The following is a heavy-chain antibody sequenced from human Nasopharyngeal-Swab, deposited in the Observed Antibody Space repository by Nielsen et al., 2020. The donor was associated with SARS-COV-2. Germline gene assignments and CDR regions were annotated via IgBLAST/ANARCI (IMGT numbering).Heavy chain of an antibody. J-gene: IGHJ6*02. CDR2: IYSGGST. V-gene: IGHV3-53*01. Sequence: GGSLRLSCAASGFTVSSNYMSWVRQAPGKGLEWVSVIYSGGSTYYADSVKGRFTISRDNAKNSLYLQMNSLRAEDTAVYYCARETPLPRSWYLLGSYYYGMDVWGQGTTVTVSS. CDR3: ARETPLPRSWYLLGSYYYGMDV. CDR1: GFTVSSNY. D-gene: IGHD6-13*01.